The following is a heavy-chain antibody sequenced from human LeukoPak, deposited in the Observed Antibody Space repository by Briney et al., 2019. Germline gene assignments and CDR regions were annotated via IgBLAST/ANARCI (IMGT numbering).Heavy chain of an antibody. CDR3: AKGRSADITAAINY. CDR1: GFTFINSA. CDR2: ISGSGDST. J-gene: IGHJ4*02. D-gene: IGHD6-25*01. Sequence: GGSLRLSCSASGFTFINSAMNWVRQGPGKGLEWVSGISGSGDSTDYADSVKGRFTISRDSSNNTLFLQINSRRAADTAAYYCAKGRSADITAAINYWGQGTLVTVSS. V-gene: IGHV3-23*01.